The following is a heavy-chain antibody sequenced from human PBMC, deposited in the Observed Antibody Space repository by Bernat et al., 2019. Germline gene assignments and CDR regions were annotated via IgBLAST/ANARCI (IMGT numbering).Heavy chain of an antibody. CDR2: IKQDGSEK. D-gene: IGHD6-13*01. J-gene: IGHJ4*02. CDR1: GFTFSSYW. CDR3: AEDGLAPGISFDC. V-gene: IGHV3-7*04. Sequence: EVQLVESGGDLVLPGGSLRLSCAASGFTFSSYWMNWVRQAPGKGLEWVASIKQDGSEKYYVDSVKGRFTISRDNAKNSLYLQMNSLRAEDTAFYYCAEDGLAPGISFDCWGQGTLVTVSS.